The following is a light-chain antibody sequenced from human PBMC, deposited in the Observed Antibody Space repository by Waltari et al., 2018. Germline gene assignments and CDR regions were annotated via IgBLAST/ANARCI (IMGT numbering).Light chain of an antibody. CDR3: QQYGSLTPIT. J-gene: IGKJ5*01. Sequence: EIVLTQSPGTLSLSPGERATLSCRASQSVTNYLAWYQQKPGQAPRLLIYGASSRATCIPDRFSGSGSGTDFTLTISRLEPEDFAVYYCQQYGSLTPITFGQGTRLEIK. CDR2: GAS. V-gene: IGKV3-20*01. CDR1: QSVTNY.